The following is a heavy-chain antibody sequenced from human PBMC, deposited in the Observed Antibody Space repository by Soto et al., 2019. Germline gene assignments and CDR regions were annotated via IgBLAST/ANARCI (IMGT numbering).Heavy chain of an antibody. Sequence: SETLSLTCTVSGGSISSSSYYWGWIHQPPGKGLEWIGSIYYSGSTYYNPSLKSRVTISVDTSKNQFSLKLGSVTAADTAVYYCASFCVVDIVVVVAEPISADDAFDIWGQGTMVTVSS. V-gene: IGHV4-39*01. CDR3: ASFCVVDIVVVVAEPISADDAFDI. CDR1: GGSISSSSYY. CDR2: IYYSGST. J-gene: IGHJ3*02. D-gene: IGHD2-15*01.